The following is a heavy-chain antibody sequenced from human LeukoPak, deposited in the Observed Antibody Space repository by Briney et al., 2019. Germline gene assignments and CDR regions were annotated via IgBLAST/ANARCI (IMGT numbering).Heavy chain of an antibody. J-gene: IGHJ6*04. CDR2: INHSGST. D-gene: IGHD3-10*01. V-gene: IGHV4-34*01. CDR1: GGSFSGYY. Sequence: PSETLSLTCAVYGGSFSGYYWSWIRQPPGKGLEWIGEINHSGSTNYNPSLKSRVTISVDTSKNQSSLKLSSVTAADTAVYYCASQGYGSDRVVWGKGTTVTVSS. CDR3: ASQGYGSDRVV.